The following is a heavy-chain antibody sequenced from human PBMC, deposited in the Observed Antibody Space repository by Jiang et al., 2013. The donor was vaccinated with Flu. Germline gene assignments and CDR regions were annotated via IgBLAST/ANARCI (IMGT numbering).Heavy chain of an antibody. V-gene: IGHV4-34*01. CDR3: ARESGETTTYNWFDP. D-gene: IGHD3-10*01. Sequence: LLKPSETLSLTCAVYGGSFSGYYWSWIRQPPGKGLEWIGEINHSGSTNYNPSLKSRVTISVDTSKNQFSLKLSSVTAADTAVYYCARESGETTTYNWFDPWGQGTLVTVSS. CDR2: INHSGST. J-gene: IGHJ5*02. CDR1: GGSFSGYY.